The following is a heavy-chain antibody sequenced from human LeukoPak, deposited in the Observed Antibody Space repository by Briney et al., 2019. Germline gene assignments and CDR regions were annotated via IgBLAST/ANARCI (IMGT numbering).Heavy chain of an antibody. CDR2: INPNSGGT. J-gene: IGHJ4*02. Sequence: GASVKVSCKASGYTFTGYYMHWVRQAPGQGLEWMGWINPNSGGTNYAQKVQGRVTMTTDTSTSTAYMELRSLRSDDTAVYYCARVLDSSSWYVVGFDYWGQGTLVTVSS. D-gene: IGHD6-13*01. CDR1: GYTFTGYY. V-gene: IGHV1-2*02. CDR3: ARVLDSSSWYVVGFDY.